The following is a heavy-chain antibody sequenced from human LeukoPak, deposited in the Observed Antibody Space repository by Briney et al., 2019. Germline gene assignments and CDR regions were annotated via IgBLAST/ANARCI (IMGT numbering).Heavy chain of an antibody. CDR2: ISGRGGNT. D-gene: IGHD6-19*01. J-gene: IGHJ6*03. Sequence: HPGGSLRLSCAASGFTFSSYAMNWVRQAPGKGLEWVSAISGRGGNTYYADSVKGRFIISRDNSKNTLYLQMNSLRVEDTAIYYCAKTGEDSKLLFQQWQPKGGMDVWGKGTTVTVSS. CDR1: GFTFSSYA. V-gene: IGHV3-23*01. CDR3: AKTGEDSKLLFQQWQPKGGMDV.